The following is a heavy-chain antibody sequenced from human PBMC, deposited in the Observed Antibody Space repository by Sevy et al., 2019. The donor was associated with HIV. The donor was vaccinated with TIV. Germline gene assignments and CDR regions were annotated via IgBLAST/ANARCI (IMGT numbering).Heavy chain of an antibody. CDR3: AREGCTQPHDY. V-gene: IGHV3-23*01. Sequence: GGSLRLSCAASGFTFAKYSISWVRQAPGKGLEGVSTFSFGCGRINYADSVKGRFTISRDDSKNTLFLQMNSLRAEDTATYFCAREGCTQPHDYWCQGTLVTVSS. D-gene: IGHD2-8*01. CDR2: FSFGCGRI. CDR1: GFTFAKYS. J-gene: IGHJ4*02.